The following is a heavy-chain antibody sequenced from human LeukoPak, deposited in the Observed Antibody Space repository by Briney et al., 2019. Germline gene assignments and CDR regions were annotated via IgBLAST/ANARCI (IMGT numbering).Heavy chain of an antibody. Sequence: ASVKVSCKASGYTFTSYGINWVRQAPGQGLEWVGRINPYNGNTKYAERLQDRVTMTTDTSTSTVYMELRSLRSDDTAIYYCARDLSGSYYGRGDDDAFDIWGQGTMVSVSS. CDR1: GYTFTSYG. CDR3: ARDLSGSYYGRGDDDAFDI. V-gene: IGHV1-18*01. J-gene: IGHJ3*02. CDR2: INPYNGNT. D-gene: IGHD1-26*01.